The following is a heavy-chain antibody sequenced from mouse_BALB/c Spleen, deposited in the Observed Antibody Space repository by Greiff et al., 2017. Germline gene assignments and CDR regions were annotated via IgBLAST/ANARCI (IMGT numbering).Heavy chain of an antibody. CDR2: IDPANGNT. Sequence: VQLQQSGAELVKPGASVKLSCTASGFNIKDTYMHWVKQRPEQGLEWIGRIDPANGNTKYDPKFQGKATITADTSSNTAYLQLSSLTSEDTAVYYCARAYDGYYVWYFDVWGAGTTVTVSS. CDR1: GFNIKDTY. D-gene: IGHD2-3*01. J-gene: IGHJ1*01. CDR3: ARAYDGYYVWYFDV. V-gene: IGHV14-3*02.